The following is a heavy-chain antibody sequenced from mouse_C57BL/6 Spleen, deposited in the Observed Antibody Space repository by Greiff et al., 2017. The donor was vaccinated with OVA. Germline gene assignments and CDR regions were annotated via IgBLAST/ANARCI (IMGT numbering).Heavy chain of an antibody. Sequence: VQLQQSGAELVRPGTSVKLSCKASGYTFTSYWMHWVKQRPGQGLEWIGVIDPSDSYTNYNQKFKGKATLTVDTSSSTAYMQLSSLTSEDSAVYYCATDYYGNYWGQGTTLTVSS. CDR1: GYTFTSYW. J-gene: IGHJ2*01. CDR3: ATDYYGNY. D-gene: IGHD1-1*01. CDR2: IDPSDSYT. V-gene: IGHV1-59*01.